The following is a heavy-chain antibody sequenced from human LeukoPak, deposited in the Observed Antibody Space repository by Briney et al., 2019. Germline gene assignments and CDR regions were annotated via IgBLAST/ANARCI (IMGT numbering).Heavy chain of an antibody. CDR2: INHSGST. CDR3: ARDPVTLYYYYGMDV. D-gene: IGHD4-17*01. V-gene: IGHV4-34*01. CDR1: GGSFSGYY. J-gene: IGHJ6*02. Sequence: PSETLSLTCAVYGGSFSGYYWSWIRQPPGKGLEWIGEINHSGSTNYNPSLKSRVTISVDTSKNQFSLKLSSVTAADTAVYYCARDPVTLYYYYGMDVWGQGTTVTVSS.